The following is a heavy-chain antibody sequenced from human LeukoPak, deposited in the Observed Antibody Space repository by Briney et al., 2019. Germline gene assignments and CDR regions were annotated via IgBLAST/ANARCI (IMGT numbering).Heavy chain of an antibody. V-gene: IGHV3-30*03. CDR2: ISYDGSNK. D-gene: IGHD4-23*01. CDR3: AGMSTVVTPLDY. CDR1: GFSFSSYG. J-gene: IGHJ4*02. Sequence: GGSLRLSCAASGFSFSSYGMHWVRQAPGKGLEWVAVISYDGSNKYYADSVKGRFTISRDNSKNTLYLQMNSLRAEDTAVYYCAGMSTVVTPLDYWGQGTLSPSPQ.